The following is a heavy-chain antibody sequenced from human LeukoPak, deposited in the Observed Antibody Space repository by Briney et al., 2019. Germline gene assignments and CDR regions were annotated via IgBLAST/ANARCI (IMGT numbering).Heavy chain of an antibody. CDR2: IGSTSSSI. J-gene: IGHJ4*02. Sequence: GGSLRLSCAASGFTFSHYSMNWVRQAPGKGLEWVSSIGSTSSSIYYADSVKGRFTISRDNAKNSLYLQMNSLRAEDTAVYYCARDLIGYDSSGYVDYWGQGTLVTVSS. D-gene: IGHD3-22*01. V-gene: IGHV3-21*01. CDR3: ARDLIGYDSSGYVDY. CDR1: GFTFSHYS.